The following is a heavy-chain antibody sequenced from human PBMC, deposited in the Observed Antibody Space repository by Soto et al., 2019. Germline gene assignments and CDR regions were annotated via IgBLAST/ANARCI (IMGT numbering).Heavy chain of an antibody. CDR1: GYNITSYG. CDR2: ISVYNGNT. CDR3: ARDRGYNWNYGWFDP. J-gene: IGHJ5*02. V-gene: IGHV1-18*01. D-gene: IGHD1-7*01. Sequence: QVQLVQSGAEVKKPGASVKVSCKASGYNITSYGISWVRQAPGQGLEWMGWISVYNGNTNYAQKLQGRVTMTTDTSTSTVYMELRSLRSDDTAVYYCARDRGYNWNYGWFDPWGQGTLVTVSS.